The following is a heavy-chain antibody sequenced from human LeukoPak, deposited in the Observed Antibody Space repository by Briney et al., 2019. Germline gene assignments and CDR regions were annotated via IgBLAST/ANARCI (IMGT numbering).Heavy chain of an antibody. V-gene: IGHV3-64D*06. D-gene: IGHD1-26*01. CDR1: GFTFSIYT. Sequence: GGSLRLSCSSSGFTFSIYTMYWVRQAPGKGLEYVSTISGSGTGYSTYYADSVKGRFTSSRDNSKSTLYLQMSSLRTEETAVYYCLKDFGSVVGTPEHWGQGPLVTVSS. CDR3: LKDFGSVVGTPEH. CDR2: ISGSGTGYST. J-gene: IGHJ1*01.